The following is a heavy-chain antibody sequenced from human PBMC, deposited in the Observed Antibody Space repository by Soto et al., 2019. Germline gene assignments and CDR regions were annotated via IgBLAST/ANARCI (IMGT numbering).Heavy chain of an antibody. Sequence: QVQLVQSGTGVKKPGASVTVSCKAFGYIFTNYYMHWVRQAPGQGLEWMGVINPSGDGTSYAQKFQGRVTVTRDTSTSTYYLELSSLRSDDTAFYYCAREPPSTGLYDYWGQGALVTVSS. J-gene: IGHJ4*02. D-gene: IGHD6-19*01. CDR2: INPSGDGT. V-gene: IGHV1-46*01. CDR3: AREPPSTGLYDY. CDR1: GYIFTNYY.